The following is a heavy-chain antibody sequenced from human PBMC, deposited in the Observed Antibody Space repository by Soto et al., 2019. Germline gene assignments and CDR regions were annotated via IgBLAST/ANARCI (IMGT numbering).Heavy chain of an antibody. J-gene: IGHJ6*03. CDR3: ARDLSWGSNWYYYMAV. CDR1: GFILSDCA. Sequence: EVQLVESGGGLVQPGGSLRLSCATSGFILSDCAMNWVRQAPGKGLEWVSYISSSSSVIDYADSVKGRFTVSRDNARNSLYLHMNSLRAEDTAVYYCARDLSWGSNWYYYMAVWGKGTTVTVSS. D-gene: IGHD7-27*01. CDR2: ISSSSSVI. V-gene: IGHV3-48*01.